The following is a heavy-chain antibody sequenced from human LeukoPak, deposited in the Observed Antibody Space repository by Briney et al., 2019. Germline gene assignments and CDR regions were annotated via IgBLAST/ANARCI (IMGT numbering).Heavy chain of an antibody. V-gene: IGHV3-23*01. J-gene: IGHJ4*02. CDR3: AKDPLNTLMVSPTFDY. Sequence: GGSLRLSCVVSGFPFSSYAMSWVRQAPGKGLEWVSGISGSGDDTYYAASVKGRFIVSRDTSKNTLYLQMNSLRAEDTAVYYCAKDPLNTLMVSPTFDYWGQGALVTVSS. CDR2: ISGSGDDT. D-gene: IGHD5-18*01. CDR1: GFPFSSYA.